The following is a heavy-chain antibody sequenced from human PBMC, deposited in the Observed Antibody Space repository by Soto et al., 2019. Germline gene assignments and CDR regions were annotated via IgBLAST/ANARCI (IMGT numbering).Heavy chain of an antibody. Sequence: EVQLVESGGGLVQPGRSLRLSCAASGFTFDDYAMHWVRQAPGKGLEWVSGISWNSGSIGYADSVKGRFTISRDNAKNSLYLQMNSVRTEDTALYYCAKVRVMDYHHGMDVWGQGTTVTFSS. V-gene: IGHV3-9*01. D-gene: IGHD3-16*01. CDR2: ISWNSGSI. CDR1: GFTFDDYA. CDR3: AKVRVMDYHHGMDV. J-gene: IGHJ6*02.